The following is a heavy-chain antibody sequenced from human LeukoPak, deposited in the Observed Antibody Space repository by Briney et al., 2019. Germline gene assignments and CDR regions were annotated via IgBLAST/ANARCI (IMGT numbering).Heavy chain of an antibody. V-gene: IGHV3-7*03. CDR1: GFTFSNYW. D-gene: IGHD6-19*01. CDR3: ARHRTSGWYAAFDI. J-gene: IGHJ3*02. Sequence: GGSLRLSCAASGFTFSNYWMSWARQAPGKGLEWVANIKQDGSEKYYVDYVKGRFTVYRDNAKNSLYVQMNSLRAEDTAVYYCARHRTSGWYAAFDIWGQGTMVTVSS. CDR2: IKQDGSEK.